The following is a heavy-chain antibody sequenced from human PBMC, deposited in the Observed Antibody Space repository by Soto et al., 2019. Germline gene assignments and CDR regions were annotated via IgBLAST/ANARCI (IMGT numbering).Heavy chain of an antibody. V-gene: IGHV4-34*01. CDR2: INHSGST. J-gene: IGHJ6*02. D-gene: IGHD3-3*01. CDR3: ARGPHSLYYDFWSGYMSYYYGMDV. CDR1: GGSFSGYY. Sequence: KPSETLSLTCAVYGGSFSGYYWSWIRQPPGKGLEWIGEINHSGSTNYNPSLKSRVTISVDTSKNQFSLKLSSVTAADTAVYYCARGPHSLYYDFWSGYMSYYYGMDVWGQGTTVTVSS.